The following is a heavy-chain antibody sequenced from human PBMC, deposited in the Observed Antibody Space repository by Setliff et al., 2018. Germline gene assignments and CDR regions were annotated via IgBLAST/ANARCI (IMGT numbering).Heavy chain of an antibody. CDR1: GATFSSYG. D-gene: IGHD6-19*01. CDR3: ARAETWAVAGIFWFDP. V-gene: IGHV1-69*05. Sequence: SVKVSCKASGATFSSYGISWVRQAPGQGLEWMGGTIPMFGTTEYAQKFQGRLTITRNTSASTAYMELRSLRSEDMAVYYCARAETWAVAGIFWFDPWGQGTLVTVSS. CDR2: TIPMFGTT. J-gene: IGHJ5*02.